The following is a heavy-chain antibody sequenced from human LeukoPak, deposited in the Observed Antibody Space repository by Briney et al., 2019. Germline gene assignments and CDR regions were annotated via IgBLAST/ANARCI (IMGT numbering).Heavy chain of an antibody. D-gene: IGHD3-22*01. Sequence: GGSLRLSCTASGFTFGDYAMSWVRQAPGKGLEWVGFIRSKAYGGTTEYAASVKGRFTISRDDSKSIAYLQMNSLKTEDTAVCYCTRESDYYDSSGYSHGGGFDYWGQGTLVTVSS. CDR2: IRSKAYGGTT. J-gene: IGHJ4*02. CDR1: GFTFGDYA. V-gene: IGHV3-49*04. CDR3: TRESDYYDSSGYSHGGGFDY.